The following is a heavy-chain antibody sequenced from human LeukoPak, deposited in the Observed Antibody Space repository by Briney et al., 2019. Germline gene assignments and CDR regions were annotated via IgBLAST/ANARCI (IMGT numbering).Heavy chain of an antibody. CDR3: ARGRGRSGWRQGDY. CDR1: GGSFSGYY. Sequence: SETLSLTCAVYGGSFSGYYWGWVRQPPGKGLEWIGEINHGGSTNYSPSLKSRVTISADTSKNHFSLRLSSVTAADTAVYYCARGRGRSGWRQGDYWGQGTLVTVPS. D-gene: IGHD6-19*01. J-gene: IGHJ4*02. CDR2: INHGGST. V-gene: IGHV4-34*01.